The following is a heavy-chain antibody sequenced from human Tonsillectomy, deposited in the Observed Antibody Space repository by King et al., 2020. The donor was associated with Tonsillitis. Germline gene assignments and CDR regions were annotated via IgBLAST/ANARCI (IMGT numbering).Heavy chain of an antibody. CDR2: IYWDDDE. V-gene: IGHV2-5*02. CDR1: GFSLTTSGVG. CDR3: AHIAIVRAHDC. J-gene: IGHJ4*02. D-gene: IGHD2-15*01. Sequence: TLKESGPTLVKPTQTLTLTCTFSGFSLTTSGVGVGWVRQPPGKALEWLALIYWDDDERYSPSLKSRLTITKDTSKNQVVLTMTNLDPVDTATYYCAHIAIVRAHDCWGQGTLVTVSS.